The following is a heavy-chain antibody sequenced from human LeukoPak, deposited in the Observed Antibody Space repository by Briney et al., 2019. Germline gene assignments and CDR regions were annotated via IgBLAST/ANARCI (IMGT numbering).Heavy chain of an antibody. CDR2: ISSSSSYI. D-gene: IGHD3-9*01. J-gene: IGHJ4*02. Sequence: GGSLSLSCAASGFTFSSYSMNWVRQAPGKGLEWVSSISSSSSYIYYADSVKGRFTISRDNAKNSLYLQMNRLRAEDTAVYYCARGAYDIVTGSQIDNWGQGTLVTVSS. CDR1: GFTFSSYS. CDR3: ARGAYDIVTGSQIDN. V-gene: IGHV3-21*01.